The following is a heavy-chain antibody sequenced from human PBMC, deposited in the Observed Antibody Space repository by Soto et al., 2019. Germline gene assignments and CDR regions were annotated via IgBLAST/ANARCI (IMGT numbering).Heavy chain of an antibody. CDR3: AKDPRRGIPATPSGID. V-gene: IGHV3-23*01. D-gene: IGHD6-13*01. Sequence: GGSLRLSCAASGFTFSSYAMSWVRQAPGKGLEWVSAISGSGGSTYYADSVKGRFTISRDNSKNTLYLQMNSLRAEDTAVYYCAKDPRRGIPATPSGIDWGLGTLVTVSS. CDR1: GFTFSSYA. J-gene: IGHJ4*02. CDR2: ISGSGGST.